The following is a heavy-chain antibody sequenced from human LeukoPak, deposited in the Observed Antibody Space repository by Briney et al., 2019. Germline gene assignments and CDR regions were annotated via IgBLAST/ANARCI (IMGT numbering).Heavy chain of an antibody. J-gene: IGHJ4*02. Sequence: GASLQISCKCSGSTFTTYWIGWVRQLPGKGLEWMGIIYPGDSDPRYSPSFQGQVTISADKSISTAYLQWSSLKASDSAMYYCARHGLGSSWFGFDYWGQGTLVTVSS. CDR1: GSTFTTYW. V-gene: IGHV5-51*01. CDR2: IYPGDSDP. D-gene: IGHD6-13*01. CDR3: ARHGLGSSWFGFDY.